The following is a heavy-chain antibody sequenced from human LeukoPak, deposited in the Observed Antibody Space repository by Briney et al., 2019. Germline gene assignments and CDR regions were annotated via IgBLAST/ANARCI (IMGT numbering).Heavy chain of an antibody. D-gene: IGHD3-10*02. Sequence: PGGSLRLSCAASGFTFSSYEMNWVRQAPGKGLEWVPYISSSGSTIYYPDSVKGLFTISRDNAKNALYLQMNSLRAEDTAVYYCAELGITMIGGVWGKGTTVTISS. CDR2: ISSSGSTI. J-gene: IGHJ6*04. V-gene: IGHV3-48*03. CDR1: GFTFSSYE. CDR3: AELGITMIGGV.